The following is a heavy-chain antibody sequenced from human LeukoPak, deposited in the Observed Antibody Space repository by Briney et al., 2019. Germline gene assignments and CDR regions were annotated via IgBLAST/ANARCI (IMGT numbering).Heavy chain of an antibody. CDR1: GFAFNKHW. Sequence: GGSLRLSCVAAGFAFNKHWMHWVRQPPGKGLVWVSRINDDASSTADADCVKGRFTISRDNAKNPLYLQMNSLRVEDTGVYYCGRRGSGSSIDYWGQGTLVTVSS. V-gene: IGHV3-74*01. CDR3: GRRGSGSSIDY. D-gene: IGHD3-10*01. J-gene: IGHJ4*02. CDR2: INDDASST.